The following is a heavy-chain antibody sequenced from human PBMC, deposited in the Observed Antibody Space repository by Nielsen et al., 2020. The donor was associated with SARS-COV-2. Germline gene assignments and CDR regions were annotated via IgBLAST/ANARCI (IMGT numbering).Heavy chain of an antibody. CDR3: ARGWGYSYGYYFDY. CDR1: GFTFSSYA. V-gene: IGHV3-23*01. J-gene: IGHJ4*02. Sequence: GESLKISCAASGFTFSSYAMSWVRQAPGKGLEWVSAISGSGGSTYYADSVKGRFTISRDNAKNSLYLQMNSLRAEDTAVYYCARGWGYSYGYYFDYWGQGTLVTVSS. D-gene: IGHD5-18*01. CDR2: ISGSGGST.